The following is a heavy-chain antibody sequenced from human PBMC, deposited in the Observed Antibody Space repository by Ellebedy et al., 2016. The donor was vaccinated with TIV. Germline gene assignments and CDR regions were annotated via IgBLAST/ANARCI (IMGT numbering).Heavy chain of an antibody. CDR3: ATKSVAEPGRIHWYFDV. D-gene: IGHD6-19*01. CDR2: FIPMFGTT. Sequence: AASVKVSCKVSGGTFSDFNFNWVRQAPGQGLEWMAAFIPMFGTTNYAQKFQGRVTLTADESTSTVYIELSDLTSDDTAVFYCATKSVAEPGRIHWYFDVWGRGTLVTVSS. CDR1: GGTFSDFN. V-gene: IGHV1-69*13. J-gene: IGHJ2*01.